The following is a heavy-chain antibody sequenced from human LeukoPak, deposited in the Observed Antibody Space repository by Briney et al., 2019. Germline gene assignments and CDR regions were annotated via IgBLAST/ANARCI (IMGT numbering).Heavy chain of an antibody. D-gene: IGHD2-15*01. J-gene: IGHJ5*02. Sequence: GASVKVSCKASGGTFSSYAISWVRQAPGQGLEWMGGISPIFGTANYAQKFQGRVTITTDESTSTAYMELSSLRPEDTAVYYCAREGYCSGGSCYPGYNWFDPWGQGTLVTVSS. CDR2: ISPIFGTA. V-gene: IGHV1-69*05. CDR1: GGTFSSYA. CDR3: AREGYCSGGSCYPGYNWFDP.